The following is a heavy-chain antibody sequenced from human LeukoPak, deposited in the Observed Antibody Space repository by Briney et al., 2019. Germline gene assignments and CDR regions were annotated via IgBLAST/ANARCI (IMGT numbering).Heavy chain of an antibody. D-gene: IGHD6-19*01. V-gene: IGHV3-53*01. Sequence: GGSLRLSCAASGFTFSTYNMNWVRQAPGKGLEWVSVIYGGGSTYYADSVKGRFTISRDTPKNTLYLQMNSLRVEDTAVYYCASWPVGWYGEDSWGQEPWSPSPQ. CDR2: IYGGGST. CDR3: ASWPVGWYGEDS. CDR1: GFTFSTYN. J-gene: IGHJ5*01.